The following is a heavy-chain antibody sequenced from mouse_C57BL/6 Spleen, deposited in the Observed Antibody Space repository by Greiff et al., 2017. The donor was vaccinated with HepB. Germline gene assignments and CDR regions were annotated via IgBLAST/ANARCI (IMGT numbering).Heavy chain of an antibody. CDR1: GFTFSDYG. D-gene: IGHD1-1*01. J-gene: IGHJ4*01. Sequence: EVMLVESGGGLVKPGGSLKLSCAASGFTFSDYGMHWVRQAPEKGLEWVAYISSGSSTIYYADTVKGRFTISRDNAKNTLFLQMTSLRSEDTAMYYCARGLITTVVSAMDYWGQGTSVTVSS. CDR2: ISSGSSTI. V-gene: IGHV5-17*01. CDR3: ARGLITTVVSAMDY.